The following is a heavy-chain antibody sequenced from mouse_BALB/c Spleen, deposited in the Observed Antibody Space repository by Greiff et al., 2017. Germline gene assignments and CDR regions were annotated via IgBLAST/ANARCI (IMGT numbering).Heavy chain of an antibody. CDR1: GFTFSSYA. D-gene: IGHD1-2*01. J-gene: IGHJ2*01. Sequence: EVKLMESGGGLVKPGGSLKLSCAASGFTFSSYAMSWVRQTPEKRLEWVASISSGGSTYYPDSVKGRFTISRDNARNILYLQMSSLRSEDTAMYYCARGLYYGSYYFDYWGQGTTLTVSS. CDR3: ARGLYYGSYYFDY. CDR2: ISSGGST. V-gene: IGHV5-6-5*01.